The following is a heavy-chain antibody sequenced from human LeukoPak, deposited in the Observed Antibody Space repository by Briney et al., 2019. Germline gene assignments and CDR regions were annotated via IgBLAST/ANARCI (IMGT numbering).Heavy chain of an antibody. Sequence: PGGSLRLSCAASGFTFSSYAMSWVRQAPGKGLEWVSAISGSGGSTYYADSVKGRFTVSRDNSKNTLYLQMNSLRAEDTAVYYCAARNSNGWYWDYWGQGTLVTVSS. CDR1: GFTFSSYA. D-gene: IGHD6-19*01. CDR3: AARNSNGWYWDY. CDR2: ISGSGGST. J-gene: IGHJ4*02. V-gene: IGHV3-23*01.